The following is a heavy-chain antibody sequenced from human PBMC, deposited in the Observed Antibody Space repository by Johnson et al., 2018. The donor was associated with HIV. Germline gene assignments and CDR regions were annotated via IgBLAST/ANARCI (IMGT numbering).Heavy chain of an antibody. J-gene: IGHJ3*02. CDR3: ARSPETGARLGRAFDI. CDR2: IRYDGSNK. V-gene: IGHV3-30*02. D-gene: IGHD1-14*01. Sequence: QVQLVESGGGVVQPGGSLRLSCAASGFTFSNYGMHWVRQAPGKGLEWVAFIRYDGSNKYYADSVKGRFTISSDNSKNTLYLQMNSLRAGDKAVYYCARSPETGARLGRAFDIWGQGTMVTVSS. CDR1: GFTFSNYG.